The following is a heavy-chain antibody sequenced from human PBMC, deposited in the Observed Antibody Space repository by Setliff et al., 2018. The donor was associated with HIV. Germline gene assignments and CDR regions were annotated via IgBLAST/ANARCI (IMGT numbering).Heavy chain of an antibody. CDR2: IDPDRGDT. CDR3: ARVAVPGLAYFPH. Sequence: ASVKVSCKASGYTFTSHFMHWVRQAPGKGLEWMGLIDPDRGDTVYAEKFQGRVTITRDTSTNTVYMEMSGLRSEDTAVFYCARVAVPGLAYFPHWGQGTLVTVSS. J-gene: IGHJ1*01. CDR1: GYTFTSHF. V-gene: IGHV1-46*01. D-gene: IGHD6-19*01.